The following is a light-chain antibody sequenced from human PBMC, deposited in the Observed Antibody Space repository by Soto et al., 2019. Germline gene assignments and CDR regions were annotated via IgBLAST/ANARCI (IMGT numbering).Light chain of an antibody. CDR2: TAS. J-gene: IGKJ1*01. CDR1: QSVSRNY. V-gene: IGKV3D-20*02. CDR3: QQHSHWPPWT. Sequence: EIVLTQSPGSLSLSPGERATLSCRASQSVSRNYLAWYQQKPGQGPRLLIYTASSRATGIPDRFSGSGSGTDFTLTISGLEPEDFAVYYCQQHSHWPPWTFGQGTRVEIQ.